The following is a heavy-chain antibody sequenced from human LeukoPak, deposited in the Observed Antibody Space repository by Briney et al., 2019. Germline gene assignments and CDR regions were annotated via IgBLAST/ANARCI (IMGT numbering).Heavy chain of an antibody. CDR1: RGSFSGYY. CDR3: ARGTTMIVVVITSRAPRYFDL. CDR2: INHSGST. J-gene: IGHJ2*01. V-gene: IGHV4-34*01. Sequence: SETLSLTCAVYRGSFSGYYWSWIRQPPGKGLEWIGEINHSGSTNYNPSLKSRVTISVDTSKNQVSLKPSSVTAADTAVYYCARGTTMIVVVITSRAPRYFDLWGRGTLVTVSS. D-gene: IGHD3-22*01.